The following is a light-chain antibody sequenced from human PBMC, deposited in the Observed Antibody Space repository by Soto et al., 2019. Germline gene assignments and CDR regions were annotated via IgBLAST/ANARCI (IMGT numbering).Light chain of an antibody. V-gene: IGLV2-14*01. CDR3: CSYTSSGTLYV. CDR2: EVS. CDR1: STDIGTCDH. J-gene: IGLJ1*01. Sequence: QSVLTQPASVSGSPGQSITISCTGTSTDIGTCDHVSWYQQYPGKVPQLIIYEVSNRPSGLSSRFSGSKSGNAASLTISGLQVEDEADYYCCSYTSSGTLYVFGTGTKLTVL.